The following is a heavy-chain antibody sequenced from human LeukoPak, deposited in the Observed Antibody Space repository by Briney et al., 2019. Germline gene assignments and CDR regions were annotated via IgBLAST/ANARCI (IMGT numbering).Heavy chain of an antibody. J-gene: IGHJ4*02. D-gene: IGHD2-2*02. CDR2: IYPGHSDT. CDR1: GYRLTSYW. V-gene: IGHV5-51*01. Sequence: EPLKISRKGSGYRLTSYWIDLVRQIPGKGLEWKGIIYPGHSDTKYSTYFQGQITISADKSISTAYLQWSSPKTSDTAMYYCARQVVPAAIIDYWGQGTLVTVSS. CDR3: ARQVVPAAIIDY.